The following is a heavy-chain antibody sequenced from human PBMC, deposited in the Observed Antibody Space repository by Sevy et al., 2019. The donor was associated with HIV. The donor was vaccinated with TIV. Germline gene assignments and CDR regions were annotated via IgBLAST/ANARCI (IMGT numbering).Heavy chain of an antibody. Sequence: SDTLSLTCTVSGGSISSYSWSWIRQPAGKGLEWIGHLYTSGSTNYNPSLKSRVIMSVDTSKNQFSLKLTSVTAADTAVYYCARDEGDGYNYFDYWGQGTLVTVSS. D-gene: IGHD5-12*01. V-gene: IGHV4-4*07. CDR2: LYTSGST. J-gene: IGHJ4*02. CDR3: ARDEGDGYNYFDY. CDR1: GGSISSYS.